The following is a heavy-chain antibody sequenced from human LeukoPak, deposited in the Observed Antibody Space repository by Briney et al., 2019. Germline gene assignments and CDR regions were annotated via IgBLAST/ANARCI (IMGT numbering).Heavy chain of an antibody. CDR3: ATLVWFGEYA. CDR2: ISAYNGNT. CDR1: GYTFTSYG. J-gene: IGHJ4*02. D-gene: IGHD3-10*01. V-gene: IGHV1-18*01. Sequence: ASVKVSCKASGYTFTSYGISWVRQAPGQGLEWMGWISAYNGNTKYAQKLQGRVTMTEDTSTDTAYMELSSLRSEDTAVYYCATLVWFGEYAWGQGTLGTVSS.